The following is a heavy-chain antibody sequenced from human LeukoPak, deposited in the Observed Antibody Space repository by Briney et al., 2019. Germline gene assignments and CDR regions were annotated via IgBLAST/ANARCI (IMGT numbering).Heavy chain of an antibody. Sequence: ASETLSLTCAVYGGSFSGYYWSWIRQPPGKGLEWIGEINHSGSTNYNPSLKSRVTISVDRSKNQFSLKLSSVTAADTAVYYCARSQWELPEGNWFDPWGQGTLVTVSS. D-gene: IGHD1-26*01. J-gene: IGHJ5*02. CDR2: INHSGST. CDR3: ARSQWELPEGNWFDP. CDR1: GGSFSGYY. V-gene: IGHV4-34*01.